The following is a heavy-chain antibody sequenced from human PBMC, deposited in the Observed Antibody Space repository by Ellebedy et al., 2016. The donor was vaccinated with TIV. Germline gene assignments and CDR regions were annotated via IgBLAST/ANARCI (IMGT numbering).Heavy chain of an antibody. CDR2: IYHSGST. CDR3: ANYGSGTSY. Sequence: SETLSLXCTVSGGSISSYYWSWIRQPPGKGLEWIGSIYHSGSTYYNPSLKSRVTISVDTSKNQFSLKLSSVTAADTAVYYCANYGSGTSYWGQGTLVTVSS. J-gene: IGHJ4*02. D-gene: IGHD3-10*01. CDR1: GGSISSYY. V-gene: IGHV4-59*04.